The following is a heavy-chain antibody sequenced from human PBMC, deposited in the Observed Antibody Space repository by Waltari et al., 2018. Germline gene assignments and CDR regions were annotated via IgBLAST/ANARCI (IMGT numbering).Heavy chain of an antibody. Sequence: EVQLVESGGGLVQPGGSLRLSCDTSGFTFTNSWMSWVRQAPGKGLEWLANIRQDGNAKYYLDSVKGRFTISRDNAKNSVFLQMNNLRDEDTAVYYCATSKAAPANDWGQGTLVTVSS. V-gene: IGHV3-7*01. CDR3: ATSKAAPAND. J-gene: IGHJ4*02. D-gene: IGHD6-13*01. CDR1: GFTFTNSW. CDR2: IRQDGNAK.